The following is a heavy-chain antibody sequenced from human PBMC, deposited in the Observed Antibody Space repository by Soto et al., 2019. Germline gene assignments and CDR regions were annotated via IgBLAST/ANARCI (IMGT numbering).Heavy chain of an antibody. Sequence: QVQLVQSGAEVKKPGASVKVSCKASGYTFTSYAMHWVRQAPGQRLEWMGWINAGNGNTKYSQKFQGRVTITRDTSASTAYMELSSMRSEDTAVYYCARDLRVDDSSGYYYVWTKTYYYYYGMDVWGQGTTVTVSS. D-gene: IGHD3-22*01. CDR1: GYTFTSYA. J-gene: IGHJ6*02. V-gene: IGHV1-3*01. CDR2: INAGNGNT. CDR3: ARDLRVDDSSGYYYVWTKTYYYYYGMDV.